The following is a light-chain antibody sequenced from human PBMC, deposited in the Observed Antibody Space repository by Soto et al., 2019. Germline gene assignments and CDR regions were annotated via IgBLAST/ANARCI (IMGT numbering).Light chain of an antibody. J-gene: IGLJ2*01. V-gene: IGLV1-44*01. CDR2: SDN. CDR1: SSNIGTNT. Sequence: QAVVTQPPSASGTPGQRVTIFCSGSSSNIGTNTVIWYQQLPGAAPKVLIYSDNQRPSGVPDRFSGSKSGTSASLAISGLQSEDEADYYCAAWDVSLVVFGGGTKVTVL. CDR3: AAWDVSLVV.